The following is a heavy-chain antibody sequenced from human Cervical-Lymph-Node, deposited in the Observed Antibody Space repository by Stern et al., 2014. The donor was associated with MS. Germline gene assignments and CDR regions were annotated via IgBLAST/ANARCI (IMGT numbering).Heavy chain of an antibody. CDR1: GGSISSSSYY. J-gene: IGHJ2*01. V-gene: IGHV4-39*02. Sequence: QVQLVESGPGLVKPSETLSLTCTVSGGSISSSSYYWGWIRQPPGKGLEWIGRIYYSGSTYYKPSLKRRVTISVDTSKNHFSLKLSSVTAADTAVYYCARLLEDYWYFDLWGRGTLVTVSS. CDR3: ARLLEDYWYFDL. CDR2: IYYSGST.